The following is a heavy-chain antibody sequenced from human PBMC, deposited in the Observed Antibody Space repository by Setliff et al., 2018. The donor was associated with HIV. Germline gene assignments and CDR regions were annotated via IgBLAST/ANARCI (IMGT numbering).Heavy chain of an antibody. V-gene: IGHV4-39*07. CDR2: SYYSGST. CDR1: GGSISSSSYY. J-gene: IGHJ6*02. D-gene: IGHD3-10*01. CDR3: ARVRGRYYYHYAMDV. Sequence: SETLSLTCTVSGGSISSSSYYWGWIRQPPGKGLEWIGSSYYSGSTNYNPSLKSRVTISVDTSKNQFSLKLSSVTAADTAVYYCARVRGRYYYHYAMDVWGQGTTVTVSS.